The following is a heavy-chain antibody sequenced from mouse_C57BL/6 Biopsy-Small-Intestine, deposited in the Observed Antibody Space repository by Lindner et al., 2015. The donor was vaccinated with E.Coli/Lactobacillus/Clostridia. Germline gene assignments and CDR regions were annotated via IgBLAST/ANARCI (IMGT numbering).Heavy chain of an antibody. D-gene: IGHD2-1*01. CDR2: IYPREGNT. V-gene: IGHV1-85*01. J-gene: IGHJ1*03. Sequence: VQLQESGPELVKPGASVKLSCKASGYTFTSYDINWVKQRPGQGLEWIGRIYPREGNTKYNEKFKGKATLTVDTSSNTAFMELHSLTSEDSAVYFCARGYYGNNWYFGVWGTGTTVTVSS. CDR1: GYTFTSYD. CDR3: ARGYYGNNWYFGV.